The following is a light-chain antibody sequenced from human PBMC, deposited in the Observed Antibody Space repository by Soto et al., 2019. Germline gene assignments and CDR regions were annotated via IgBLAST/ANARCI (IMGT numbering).Light chain of an antibody. CDR3: QQYNNWPGA. V-gene: IGKV3-15*01. CDR2: GAS. CDR1: QSVSSN. J-gene: IGKJ3*01. Sequence: EIVMTQSPATLSVSPGERATLSCRASQSVSSNLAGYQQKPGQAPRLLIYGASTRATGIPARFSGSGSGTEFPLTISSLQSEDFAVYYCQQYNNWPGAFVPGTKVDIK.